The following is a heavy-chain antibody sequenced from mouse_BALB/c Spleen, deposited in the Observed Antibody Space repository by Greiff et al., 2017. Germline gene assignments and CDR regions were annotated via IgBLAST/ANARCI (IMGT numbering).Heavy chain of an antibody. D-gene: IGHD2-2*01. V-gene: IGHV4-1*02. CDR3: ARRAGYHWYFDV. CDR1: GFDFSRYW. Sequence: EVQLVESGGGLVQPGGSLKLSCAASGFDFSRYWMSWVRQAPGKGLEWIGEINPDSSTINYTPSLKDKFIISRDNAKNTLYLQMSKVRSEDTALYYCARRAGYHWYFDVWGAGTTVTVSS. CDR2: INPDSSTI. J-gene: IGHJ1*01.